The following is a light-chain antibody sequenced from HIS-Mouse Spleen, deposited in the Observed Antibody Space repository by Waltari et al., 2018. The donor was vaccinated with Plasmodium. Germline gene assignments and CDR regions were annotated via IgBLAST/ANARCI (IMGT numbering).Light chain of an antibody. Sequence: SYELTQPPSVSVSPGQTARITCSGDALPKKYAYWYQQKSGQAPVLVIYEDSKRPSGIPERFSGASSGTMATLTISGAQVEDEADDYCYSTDSSGNHRVFGGVTKLTVL. CDR3: YSTDSSGNHRV. CDR2: EDS. J-gene: IGLJ3*02. CDR1: ALPKKY. V-gene: IGLV3-10*01.